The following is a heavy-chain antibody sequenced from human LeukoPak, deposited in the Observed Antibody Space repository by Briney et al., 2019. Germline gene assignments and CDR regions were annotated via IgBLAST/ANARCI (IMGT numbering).Heavy chain of an antibody. D-gene: IGHD1-7*01. CDR2: INPNRGST. CDR1: GYTFTTYY. CDR3: ARDGGTAAGDY. V-gene: IGHV1-46*01. J-gene: IGHJ4*02. Sequence: ASVKVSCKASGYTFTTYYMHWVRQAPGQGLEWMGIINPNRGSTTYAPKFQGRVTMTGDTSTNTVYMELTTLRSEDTAVYYCARDGGTAAGDYWGQGTLVTVSS.